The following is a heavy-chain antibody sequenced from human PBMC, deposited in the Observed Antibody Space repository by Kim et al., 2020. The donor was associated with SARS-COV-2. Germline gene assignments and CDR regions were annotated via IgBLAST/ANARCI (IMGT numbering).Heavy chain of an antibody. CDR3: ASRPSGYPTDY. V-gene: IGHV4-34*01. CDR1: GGSFSGYY. J-gene: IGHJ4*02. Sequence: SETLSLTCAVYGGSFSGYYWSWIRQPPGKGLEWIGEINHSGSTNYNPSLKSRVTISVDTSKNQFSLKLSSVTAADTAVYYCASRPSGYPTDYWGQGTLVTVSS. CDR2: INHSGST. D-gene: IGHD3-3*01.